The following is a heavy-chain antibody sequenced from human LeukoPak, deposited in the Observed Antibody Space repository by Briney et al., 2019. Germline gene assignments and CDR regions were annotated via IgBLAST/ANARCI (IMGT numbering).Heavy chain of an antibody. CDR1: GFTFSSYS. J-gene: IGHJ4*02. CDR2: ISSSSSYI. D-gene: IGHD5-18*01. V-gene: IGHV3-21*01. CDR3: ARGGYSYGYTLYYFDY. Sequence: GGSLRLSCAASGFTFSSYSMNWVRQAPGKGLEWVSSISSSSSYIYYADSVKGRFTISRDNAKNSLYLQMNSLRAEDTAVYYCARGGYSYGYTLYYFDYWAREPWSPSPQ.